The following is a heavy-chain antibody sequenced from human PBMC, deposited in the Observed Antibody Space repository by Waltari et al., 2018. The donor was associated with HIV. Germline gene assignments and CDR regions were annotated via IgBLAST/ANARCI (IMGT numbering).Heavy chain of an antibody. CDR1: GFILIDYT. Sequence: DAHLVESGGGSVKPGQSLRLSCSTSGFILIDYTISWFRQAPGKGVEWVGFVRNKIYHGTIEYAASVEGRFTISKDDSKSVVHLQMNSLQIDDTGIYFCSRETFVRGFDYWGQGTLVTVSS. V-gene: IGHV3-49*05. D-gene: IGHD3-10*01. CDR2: VRNKIYHGTI. CDR3: SRETFVRGFDY. J-gene: IGHJ4*02.